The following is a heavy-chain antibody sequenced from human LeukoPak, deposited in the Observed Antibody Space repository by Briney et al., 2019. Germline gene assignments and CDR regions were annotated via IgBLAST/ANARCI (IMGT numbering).Heavy chain of an antibody. Sequence: SETLSLTCTVSGGSISSYYWTWIRQPPGKGLEWIGDIYITGSTNYNTYLKRRVTMSVDTYKNQFSLRLSSVTAADTAVYYCARVRIGETSYDASDVWGLGTMVTVSS. V-gene: IGHV4-59*13. CDR3: ARVRIGETSYDASDV. J-gene: IGHJ3*01. D-gene: IGHD1-26*01. CDR1: GGSISSYY. CDR2: IYITGST.